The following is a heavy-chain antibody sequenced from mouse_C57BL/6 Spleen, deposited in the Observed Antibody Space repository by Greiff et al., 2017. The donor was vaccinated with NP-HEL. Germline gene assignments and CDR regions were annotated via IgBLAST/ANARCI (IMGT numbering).Heavy chain of an antibody. CDR3: ARDKYSNYFDY. CDR1: GFTFSDYY. D-gene: IGHD2-5*01. Sequence: EVKLVESEGGLVQPGSSMKLSCTASGFTFSDYYMAWVRQVPEKGLEWVANINYDGSSTYYLDSLKSRFIISRDNAKNILYLQMSSLKSEDTATYYCARDKYSNYFDYWGQGTTLTVSS. V-gene: IGHV5-16*01. J-gene: IGHJ2*01. CDR2: INYDGSST.